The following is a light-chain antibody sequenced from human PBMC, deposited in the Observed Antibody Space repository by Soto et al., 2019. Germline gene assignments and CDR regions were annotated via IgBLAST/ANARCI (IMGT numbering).Light chain of an antibody. J-gene: IGLJ1*01. CDR2: DVS. V-gene: IGLV2-14*03. CDR1: SSDVGGYTY. CDR3: SSYISSNTLDV. Sequence: QSALTQPASVSGSPGQSITISCTGTSSDVGGYTYVSWYQHHPGKAPKLMIYDVSDRPSGVSSRFSGSKSGNTASPTISELQAEDEADYYCSSYISSNTLDVFGTGTKLTVL.